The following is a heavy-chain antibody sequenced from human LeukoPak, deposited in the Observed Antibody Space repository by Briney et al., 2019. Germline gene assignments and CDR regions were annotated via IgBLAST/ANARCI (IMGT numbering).Heavy chain of an antibody. J-gene: IGHJ4*02. CDR2: ISYDGSNK. CDR3: AREGPDSSSWYYDY. V-gene: IGHV3-30-3*01. D-gene: IGHD6-13*01. CDR1: GFTFSSYA. Sequence: GGSLRLSCAASGFTFSSYAMHWVRQAPGKWLEWVAVISYDGSNKYYADSVKGRFTISRDNSKNTLYLQMNSLRAEDTAVYYCAREGPDSSSWYYDYWGQGTLVTVSS.